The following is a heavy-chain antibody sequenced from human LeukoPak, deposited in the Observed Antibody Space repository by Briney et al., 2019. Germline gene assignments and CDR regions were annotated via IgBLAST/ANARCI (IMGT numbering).Heavy chain of an antibody. CDR1: GFSFTFYS. V-gene: IGHV3-21*01. D-gene: IGHD2-21*01. CDR3: ARDSPNEGILWWSIDY. Sequence: GGSLRLSCAASGFSFTFYSMNWVRQAPGKGLEWVSSITSSSSYIYYADSVKGRFTISRDNAKNSLYLQMNSLRAEDTAVYYCARDSPNEGILWWSIDYWGQGTLVTVSS. CDR2: ITSSSSYI. J-gene: IGHJ4*02.